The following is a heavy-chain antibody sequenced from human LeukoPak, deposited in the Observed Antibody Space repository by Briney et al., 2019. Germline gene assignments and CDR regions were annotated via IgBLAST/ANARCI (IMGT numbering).Heavy chain of an antibody. CDR3: AKDGTPGEY. V-gene: IGHV3-23*01. D-gene: IGHD2-15*01. Sequence: GGSLRLSCAASGFTFSTYGMSWVRQAPGKGPEWISAVAGNGGTTYSADSLKGRFTISRDNPKNTLYLQMSGLRADDTAVYYCAKDGTPGEYWGQGTRVTVSS. CDR1: GFTFSTYG. CDR2: VAGNGGTT. J-gene: IGHJ4*02.